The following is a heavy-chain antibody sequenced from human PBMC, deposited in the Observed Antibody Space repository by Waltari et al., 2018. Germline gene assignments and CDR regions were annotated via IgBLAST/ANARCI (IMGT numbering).Heavy chain of an antibody. J-gene: IGHJ4*02. V-gene: IGHV4-34*01. CDR1: GGSFRGYY. CDR3: ARVVAVAGQYFDY. Sequence: QVQLQQWGAGLLKPSETLSLTCAVYGGSFRGYYWSWIRQPPGKGLEWIGEINHSGSTNYNPSLKSRVTISVDTSKNQFSLKLSSVTAADTAVYYCARVVAVAGQYFDYWGQGTLVTVSS. D-gene: IGHD6-19*01. CDR2: INHSGST.